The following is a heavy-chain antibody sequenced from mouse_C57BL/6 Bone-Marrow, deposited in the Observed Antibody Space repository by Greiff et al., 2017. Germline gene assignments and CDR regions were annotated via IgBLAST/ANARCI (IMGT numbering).Heavy chain of an antibody. CDR1: GFNIKDDY. CDR2: IDPENGDT. V-gene: IGHV14-4*01. J-gene: IGHJ3*01. D-gene: IGHD2-4*01. CDR3: TTVISAWFAD. Sequence: VQLKESGAELVRPGASVTLSCTASGFNIKDDYMHWVKQRPEQGLEWIGWIDPENGDTEYASKFQGKATITSDTSSNPAYLQLSSLTSADTAVYYCTTVISAWFADWGQGTLVTVSA.